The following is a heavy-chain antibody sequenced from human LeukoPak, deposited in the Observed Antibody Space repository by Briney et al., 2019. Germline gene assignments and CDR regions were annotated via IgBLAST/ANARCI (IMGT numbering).Heavy chain of an antibody. CDR1: GFTFSSYA. CDR3: AKGPHSRITIFGVVIIQGGYFDY. J-gene: IGHJ4*02. V-gene: IGHV3-23*01. CDR2: ISGSGDST. D-gene: IGHD3-3*01. Sequence: PGGSLRLSCAASGFTFSSYAMSWVRQAPGEGLEWVSAISGSGDSTYYADSVKGRFTISRDNSKNTLYLQMNSLRAEDTAVYYCAKGPHSRITIFGVVIIQGGYFDYWGQGTLVTVSS.